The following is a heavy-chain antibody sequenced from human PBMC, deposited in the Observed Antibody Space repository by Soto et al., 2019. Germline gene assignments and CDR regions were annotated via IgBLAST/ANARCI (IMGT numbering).Heavy chain of an antibody. J-gene: IGHJ4*02. CDR1: GGTFSGAG. Sequence: QVHLVQSGAEVRQPGSSVRVSCKASGGTFSGAGVSWVRQAPGQGLEWMGNHIPMFGSTNYAEKFQGRLTISADAPATTAYMDLSSQRSDDTAVYYCARGDGFNYYFDYWGQGALVTVSS. CDR2: HIPMFGST. CDR3: ARGDGFNYYFDY. D-gene: IGHD1-1*01. V-gene: IGHV1-69*18.